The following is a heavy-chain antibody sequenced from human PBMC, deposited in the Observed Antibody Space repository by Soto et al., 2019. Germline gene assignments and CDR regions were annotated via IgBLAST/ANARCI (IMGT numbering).Heavy chain of an antibody. CDR2: INHSGST. J-gene: IGHJ6*02. CDR1: GGSFSGYY. Sequence: PSETLSLTCAVYGGSFSGYYWSWIRQPPGKGLEWIGEINHSGSTNYNPSLKSRVTISVDTSKNQFSLKLSSVTAADTAVYYRARAGTGYYYYYGMDVWGQGTTVTVSS. D-gene: IGHD6-13*01. CDR3: ARAGTGYYYYYGMDV. V-gene: IGHV4-34*01.